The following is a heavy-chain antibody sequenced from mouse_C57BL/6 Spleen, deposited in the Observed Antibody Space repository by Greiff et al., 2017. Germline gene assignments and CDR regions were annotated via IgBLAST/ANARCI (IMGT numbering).Heavy chain of an antibody. Sequence: QVQLQQSGAVLVKPGASVKMSCKASGYTFTTYPIEWMKQNHGKSLEWIGNFHPYNDDTKYNEKFKGKATLTVEKSSSTVYLELSRLTSDDSAVYYCARGDYYGSSYDWYFDVWGTGTTVTVSS. D-gene: IGHD1-1*01. CDR3: ARGDYYGSSYDWYFDV. CDR2: FHPYNDDT. J-gene: IGHJ1*03. V-gene: IGHV1-47*01. CDR1: GYTFTTYP.